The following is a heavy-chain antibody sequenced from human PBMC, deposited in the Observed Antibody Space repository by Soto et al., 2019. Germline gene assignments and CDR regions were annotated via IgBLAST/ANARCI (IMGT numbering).Heavy chain of an antibody. D-gene: IGHD3-22*01. J-gene: IGHJ5*02. CDR3: ARKDKSGYFNWFDT. CDR2: IFPSESDT. CDR1: GYRFTSSW. V-gene: IGHV5-51*01. Sequence: GESLKISFRTSGYRFTSSWIAWVRQRPGKGLEWMGIIFPSESDTRYSPSFQGQVTISADRSTSTVFLQCASLKASDTAVYFCARKDKSGYFNWFDTWGQGTLVTVSS.